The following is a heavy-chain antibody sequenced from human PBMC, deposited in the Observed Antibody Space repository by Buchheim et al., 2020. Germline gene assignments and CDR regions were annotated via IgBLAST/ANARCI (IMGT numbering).Heavy chain of an antibody. CDR3: ARAEKVLWFGEFSWFDP. Sequence: QVQLQESGPGLVKPSETLSLTCTVSGGSISSYYWSWIRQPPGKGLEWIGSIYYSGNTNYNPSLKSRVTISVDTSKNQFSLKLSSVTAADTAVYYCARAEKVLWFGEFSWFDPWGEGTL. CDR2: IYYSGNT. V-gene: IGHV4-59*01. J-gene: IGHJ5*02. D-gene: IGHD3-10*01. CDR1: GGSISSYY.